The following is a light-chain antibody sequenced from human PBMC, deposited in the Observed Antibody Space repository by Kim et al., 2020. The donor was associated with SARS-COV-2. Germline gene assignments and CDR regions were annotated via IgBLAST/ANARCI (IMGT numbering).Light chain of an antibody. J-gene: IGLJ3*02. CDR1: RGHSSCA. Sequence: AWVKPPCTLSRGHSSCATAGHQQQPEKGPRYLMKLNNDGSHSKGDGIPDRFSGSSSGAERYLTISSLQSEDEADYYCQTWGTGIRVFGGGTQLTVL. CDR3: QTWGTGIRV. V-gene: IGLV4-69*01. CDR2: LNNDGSH.